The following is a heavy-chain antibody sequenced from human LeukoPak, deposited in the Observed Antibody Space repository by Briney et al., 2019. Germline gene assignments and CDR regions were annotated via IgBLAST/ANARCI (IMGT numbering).Heavy chain of an antibody. CDR3: AKGHFLRIIRGGGGLAY. V-gene: IGHV3-30*18. CDR1: GFTFSSYG. Sequence: PGRSLRLSCAASGFTFSSYGMHWVRQAPGKGLEWVAVISYDGSNKYYADSVKGRFTISRDNSKNTLYLQMNSLRAEDTAVYYCAKGHFLRIIRGGGGLAYWGQGTLVTVSS. D-gene: IGHD3-10*01. CDR2: ISYDGSNK. J-gene: IGHJ4*02.